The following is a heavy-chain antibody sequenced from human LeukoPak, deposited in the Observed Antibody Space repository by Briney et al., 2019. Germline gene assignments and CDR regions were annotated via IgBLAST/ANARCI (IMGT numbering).Heavy chain of an antibody. Sequence: SQALSLTCTVSGGSISSGGYYWSWIRQPPGKGLEWIGYIYHSGSTNYNPSLKSRVTISVDTSKNQFSLKLSSVTAADTAVYYCARSGSYHYYYFDYWGQGTLVTVSS. CDR2: IYHSGST. CDR3: ARSGSYHYYYFDY. J-gene: IGHJ4*02. V-gene: IGHV4-30-2*01. D-gene: IGHD1-26*01. CDR1: GGSISSGGYY.